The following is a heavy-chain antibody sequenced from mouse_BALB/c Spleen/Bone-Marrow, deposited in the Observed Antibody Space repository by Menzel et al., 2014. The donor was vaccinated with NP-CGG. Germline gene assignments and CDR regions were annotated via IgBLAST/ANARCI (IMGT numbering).Heavy chain of an antibody. CDR3: ARDYMGY. Sequence: EVKLMESGPGLVKPSQSLSLTCSVTGYSITSGYYWNWFRQFPGDKLEWMGYITYDGNNNYNPSLKDRISITRDTSKNQFFLKLNSVTTEDTATYYCARDYMGYWGQGTSVTVSS. CDR1: GYSITSGYY. CDR2: ITYDGNN. V-gene: IGHV3-6*02. J-gene: IGHJ4*01.